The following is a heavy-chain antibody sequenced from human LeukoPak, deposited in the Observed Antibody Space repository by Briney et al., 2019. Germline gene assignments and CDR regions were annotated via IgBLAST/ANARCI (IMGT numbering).Heavy chain of an antibody. V-gene: IGHV3-15*01. CDR1: GFTFSNAY. CDR3: TTLFHDYGDYTFDY. J-gene: IGHJ4*02. CDR2: IRSKTDGGTT. Sequence: GGSLRLSCEASGFTFSNAYLSWVRQAPGKGLEWVGRIRSKTDGGTTDYAAPVKGRFTISRDDSKNTLYLQMNSLKTEDTAVYYCTTLFHDYGDYTFDYWGQGTLVTVSS. D-gene: IGHD4-17*01.